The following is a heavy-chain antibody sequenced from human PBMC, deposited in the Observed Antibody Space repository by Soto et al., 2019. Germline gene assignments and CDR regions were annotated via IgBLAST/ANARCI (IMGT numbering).Heavy chain of an antibody. D-gene: IGHD3-22*01. J-gene: IGHJ6*02. CDR2: IYYSGST. V-gene: IGHV4-39*01. CDR1: GGSISSSSYY. CDR3: ARRLYYDSSGFEGGGMDV. Sequence: QLQLQESGPGLVKPSETLSLTCTVSGGSISSSSYYWGWIHQPPGKGLEWIGSIYYSGSTYYNPSLSSRVTISVDTSMNQFSLKLSSVTAADTAVYYCARRLYYDSSGFEGGGMDVWGQGTTVTVSS.